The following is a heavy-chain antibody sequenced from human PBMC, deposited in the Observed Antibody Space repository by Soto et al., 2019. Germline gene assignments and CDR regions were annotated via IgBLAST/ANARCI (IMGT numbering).Heavy chain of an antibody. CDR1: GFTFSSYA. D-gene: IGHD3-3*01. CDR2: ISYDGSNK. J-gene: IGHJ6*02. Sequence: PGGSLRLSCAASGFTFSSYAMHWVRQAPGKGLEWVAVISYDGSNKYYADSVKGRFTISRDNSKNTLYLQMNSLRAEDTAVYYCARREELRFLEWSHRSNYYYYGMDVWGQGTTVTVSS. CDR3: ARREELRFLEWSHRSNYYYYGMDV. V-gene: IGHV3-30-3*01.